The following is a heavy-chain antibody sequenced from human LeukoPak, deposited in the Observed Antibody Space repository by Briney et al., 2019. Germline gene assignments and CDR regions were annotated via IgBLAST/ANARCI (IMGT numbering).Heavy chain of an antibody. V-gene: IGHV1-69*04. Sequence: ASVKVSCKASGGTFSSYAISWVRQAPGQGLEWMGRIIPILGIANYAQKFQGRVTITADKSTSTAYMELSSLRSEDTAVYYCARGGYCSGGSCSNWFDPWGQGTLVTVSS. CDR2: IIPILGIA. D-gene: IGHD2-15*01. CDR1: GGTFSSYA. J-gene: IGHJ5*02. CDR3: ARGGYCSGGSCSNWFDP.